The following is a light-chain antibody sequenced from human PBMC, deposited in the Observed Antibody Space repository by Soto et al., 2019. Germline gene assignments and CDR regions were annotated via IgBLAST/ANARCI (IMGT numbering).Light chain of an antibody. CDR3: QQRSNWLT. Sequence: EIVLTQSPGTLSLSPGERATLSCRASQSVSSNLAWYQQKPGQAPRLLIYDASNRATGIPARFSGSGSGTDFSLTISSLEPEDFAVYYCQQRSNWLTFGGGTRVEIK. CDR2: DAS. V-gene: IGKV3-11*01. CDR1: QSVSSN. J-gene: IGKJ4*01.